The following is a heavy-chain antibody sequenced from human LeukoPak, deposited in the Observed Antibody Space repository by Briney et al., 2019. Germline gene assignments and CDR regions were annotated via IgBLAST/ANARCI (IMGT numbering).Heavy chain of an antibody. CDR3: ATPPAGQWLVPEGFDY. CDR1: GFTFSSYA. D-gene: IGHD6-19*01. J-gene: IGHJ4*02. CDR2: ISGSGGST. V-gene: IGHV3-23*01. Sequence: TGRSLRLSCAASGFTFSSYAMSWVRQAPGKGLEWVSAISGSGGSTYYADSVKGRFTISRDNSKNTLYLQMNSLRAEDTAVYYCATPPAGQWLVPEGFDYWGQGTLVTVSS.